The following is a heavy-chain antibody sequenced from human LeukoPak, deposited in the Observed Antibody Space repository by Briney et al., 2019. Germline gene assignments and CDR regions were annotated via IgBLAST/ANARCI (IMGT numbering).Heavy chain of an antibody. Sequence: GGSLRLSCAASGFTFSNYAMSWVSQAPGKGLEWVSAISGTGGTTYYADSVKGRFTISRDNSKNTLHLQMNSLRAEDTAVYYCATRDFVVLPGAMPAFHISGQGTLVTVSS. CDR2: ISGTGGTT. J-gene: IGHJ3*02. D-gene: IGHD2-2*01. CDR1: GFTFSNYA. V-gene: IGHV3-23*01. CDR3: ATRDFVVLPGAMPAFHI.